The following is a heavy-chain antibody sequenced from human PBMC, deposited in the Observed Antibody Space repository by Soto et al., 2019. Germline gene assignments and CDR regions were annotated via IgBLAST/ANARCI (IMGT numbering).Heavy chain of an antibody. Sequence: QVQLQQWGAGLLKPSETLSLTCAVYGGSFSGYYWSWIRQPPGKGLEWIGEINHSGSTNYNPSLKSRVTISVDTSKNQFSLKRSSVTAADTAVYYCARGLTGTVDYWGQGTLVTVSS. CDR3: ARGLTGTVDY. V-gene: IGHV4-34*01. CDR1: GGSFSGYY. J-gene: IGHJ4*02. D-gene: IGHD7-27*01. CDR2: INHSGST.